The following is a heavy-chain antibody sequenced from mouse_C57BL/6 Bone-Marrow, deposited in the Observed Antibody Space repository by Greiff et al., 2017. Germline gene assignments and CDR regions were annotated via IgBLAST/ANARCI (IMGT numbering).Heavy chain of an antibody. Sequence: EVNLVESGGGLVKPGGSLKLSCAASGFTFSDYGMHWVRQAPEKGLEWVAYISSGSSTIYYADTVKGRFTISRDNAKNTLFLQMTSLRSEDTAMYYCARPTTTVVATNFDVWGTGTTVTVSS. CDR2: ISSGSSTI. D-gene: IGHD1-1*01. V-gene: IGHV5-17*01. CDR3: ARPTTTVVATNFDV. J-gene: IGHJ1*03. CDR1: GFTFSDYG.